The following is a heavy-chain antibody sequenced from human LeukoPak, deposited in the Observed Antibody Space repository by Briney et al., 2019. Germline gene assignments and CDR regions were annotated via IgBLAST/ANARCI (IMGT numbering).Heavy chain of an antibody. J-gene: IGHJ6*02. Sequence: SETLSLTCTVSGGSISSGDYYWSWIRQPPGKGLEWIGYIYYSGSTYYNPSLKSRVTISVDTSKNQFSLKLSSVTAADTAVYYCASSLSRYSLDKSYYYYGMDVWGQGTTVTVSS. D-gene: IGHD5-18*01. CDR3: ASSLSRYSLDKSYYYYGMDV. CDR2: IYYSGST. CDR1: GGSISSGDYY. V-gene: IGHV4-30-4*01.